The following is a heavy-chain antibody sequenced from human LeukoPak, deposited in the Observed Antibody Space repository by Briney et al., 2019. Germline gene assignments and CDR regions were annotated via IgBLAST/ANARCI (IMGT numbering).Heavy chain of an antibody. J-gene: IGHJ6*03. CDR1: GDSISSGSYY. V-gene: IGHV4-61*02. CDR2: IYTSGST. D-gene: IGHD3-22*01. CDR3: AREYYYDRSGHPYYYYYYIDA. Sequence: SETLSLTCTVSGDSISSGSYYWRWIRQPAGKGLEWIGRIYTSGSTNYNPSLKSRVTMSVDTSKNQFSLKLSSVTAADTAVYYCAREYYYDRSGHPYYYYYYIDAWGKGTTVTISS.